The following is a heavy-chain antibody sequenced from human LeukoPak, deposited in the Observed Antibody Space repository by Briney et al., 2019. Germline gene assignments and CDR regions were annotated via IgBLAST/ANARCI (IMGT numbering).Heavy chain of an antibody. Sequence: PGGSLRLSCAASGFAFSSYAMHWVRQAPGKGLEWVSVIYSGGGTHYADSVKGRFTISRDNSKNTLYLQMNSLRPEDTAVYYCARPLLTQPAFQHWGQGTLVTVSS. CDR2: IYSGGGT. V-gene: IGHV3-53*01. D-gene: IGHD3-9*01. CDR1: GFAFSSYA. J-gene: IGHJ1*01. CDR3: ARPLLTQPAFQH.